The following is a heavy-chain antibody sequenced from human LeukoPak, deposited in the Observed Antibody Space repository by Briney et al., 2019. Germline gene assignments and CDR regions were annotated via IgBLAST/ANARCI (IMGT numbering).Heavy chain of an antibody. CDR3: ARSGGSGWYSTGYFQH. CDR1: GYTFTSYG. CDR2: ISAYNGNT. Sequence: ASVKVSCKSSGYTFTSYGISWVRQAPGQGLEWMGWISAYNGNTNYAQKLQGRVTMTTDTSTSTAYMELRSLRSDDTAVYYCARSGGSGWYSTGYFQHWGQGTLVTVSS. V-gene: IGHV1-18*04. D-gene: IGHD6-19*01. J-gene: IGHJ1*01.